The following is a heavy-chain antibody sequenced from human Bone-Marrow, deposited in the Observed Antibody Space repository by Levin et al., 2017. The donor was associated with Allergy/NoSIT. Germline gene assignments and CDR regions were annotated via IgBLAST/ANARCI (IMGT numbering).Heavy chain of an antibody. Sequence: GESLKISCVVSGFSVGSSYMSWVRQAPGKGLEWVSIIYYGGTTYYAGSVEGRFTISRDNSKNTVYLHMNTLRAEDTATYYCARVAWNYDLWNGYYYFDTWGQGTLVTVSP. CDR3: ARVAWNYDLWNGYYYFDT. CDR2: IYYGGTT. V-gene: IGHV3-53*01. D-gene: IGHD3-3*01. CDR1: GFSVGSSY. J-gene: IGHJ4*02.